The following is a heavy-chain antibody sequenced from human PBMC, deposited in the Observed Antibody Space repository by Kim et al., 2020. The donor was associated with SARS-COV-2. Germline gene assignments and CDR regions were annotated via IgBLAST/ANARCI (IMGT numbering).Heavy chain of an antibody. J-gene: IGHJ3*02. Sequence: YYADSVKGRFTISRDNSKNTLYLQMNSLRAEDTAVYYCAREMVAVSAFDIWGQGTMVTVSS. CDR3: AREMVAVSAFDI. V-gene: IGHV3-30*01. D-gene: IGHD2-8*01.